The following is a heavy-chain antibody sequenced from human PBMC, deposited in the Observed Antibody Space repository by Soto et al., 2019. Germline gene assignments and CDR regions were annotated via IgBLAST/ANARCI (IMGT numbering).Heavy chain of an antibody. D-gene: IGHD3-3*01. CDR2: MNTNTGNT. J-gene: IGHJ4*02. Sequence: QVLLVQSGADVKKPGASVKVSCKTSGYTFTEFDINWVRQAPGQGLEWMGWMNTNTGNTGYAQKFQGRFTMNRDTSISTAYMALRRLRSEDTAVYYCARVVRFFGGHAGYWGQGTLVTVSS. V-gene: IGHV1-8*01. CDR1: GYTFTEFD. CDR3: ARVVRFFGGHAGY.